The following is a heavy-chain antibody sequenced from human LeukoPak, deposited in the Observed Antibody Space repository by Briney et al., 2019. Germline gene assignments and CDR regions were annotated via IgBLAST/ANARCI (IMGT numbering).Heavy chain of an antibody. CDR3: ARDWTVARAFDI. V-gene: IGHV1-69*05. D-gene: IGHD5-12*01. Sequence: GASVKVSCKASGGTFSSYAISWVRQAPGQGLEWMGRIIPIFGTANYAQKFQGRVTITTDESTSTAYMELSSLRSEDTAVYYCARDWTVARAFDIWAKGQWSPSLQ. CDR2: IIPIFGTA. CDR1: GGTFSSYA. J-gene: IGHJ3*02.